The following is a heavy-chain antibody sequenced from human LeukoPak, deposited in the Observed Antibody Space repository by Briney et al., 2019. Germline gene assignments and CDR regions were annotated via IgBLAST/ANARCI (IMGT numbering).Heavy chain of an antibody. J-gene: IGHJ3*02. CDR2: ISGSSSTI. CDR1: GFTFSSYS. V-gene: IGHV3-48*01. Sequence: GGSLRLSCAASGFTFSSYSMNWVRQAPGKGLEWISYISGSSSTIYYADSVKGRFTISRDNAKNSLYLQMNSLRAEDTAVYYCARGLDYDSRSEIWGQGTMVTVSS. D-gene: IGHD3-22*01. CDR3: ARGLDYDSRSEI.